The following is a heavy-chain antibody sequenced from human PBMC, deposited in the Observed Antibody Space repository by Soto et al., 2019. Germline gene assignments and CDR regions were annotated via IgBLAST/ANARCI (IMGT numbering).Heavy chain of an antibody. J-gene: IGHJ4*02. CDR3: AREPYDYDRSGHFDY. Sequence: TSETLSLTCTVSGGSISSGDYYWNWIRQPPGKGLEWIGYIYYSGSTYYKPSLKSRVSISVDTSKNQFSLRLTSVTAADTAVYYCAREPYDYDRSGHFDYWGQGTLVTVSS. CDR1: GGSISSGDYY. CDR2: IYYSGST. V-gene: IGHV4-30-4*01. D-gene: IGHD3-22*01.